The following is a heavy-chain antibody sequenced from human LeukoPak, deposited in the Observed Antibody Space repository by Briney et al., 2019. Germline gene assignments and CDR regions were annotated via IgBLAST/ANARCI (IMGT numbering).Heavy chain of an antibody. CDR3: ARDGRLSRGVPSMENDY. J-gene: IGHJ4*02. CDR2: IYYSGST. Sequence: PSETLSLTCTVSGGSISSSSYYWGWIRQPPGKGLEWIGSIYYSGSTYYNPSLKSRVTISVDTSKNQFSLKLSSVTAADTAVYYCARDGRLSRGVPSMENDYWGQGTLVTVSS. D-gene: IGHD3-10*01. CDR1: GGSISSSSYY. V-gene: IGHV4-39*07.